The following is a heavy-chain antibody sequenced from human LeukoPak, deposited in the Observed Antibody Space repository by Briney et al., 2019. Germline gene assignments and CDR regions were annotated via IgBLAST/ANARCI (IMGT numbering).Heavy chain of an antibody. CDR1: GFTFSSYW. D-gene: IGHD6-13*01. V-gene: IGHV3-7*01. Sequence: GGSLRLPCAASGFTFSSYWMSWVRQAPGKGPEWVANIKQDGSEKYYVDSVKGRFTISRDNAKNSLYLQMNSLRAEDTAVYYCSRVLGYSSSWYEYPTDAFDIWGQGTMVTVSS. CDR2: IKQDGSEK. J-gene: IGHJ3*02. CDR3: SRVLGYSSSWYEYPTDAFDI.